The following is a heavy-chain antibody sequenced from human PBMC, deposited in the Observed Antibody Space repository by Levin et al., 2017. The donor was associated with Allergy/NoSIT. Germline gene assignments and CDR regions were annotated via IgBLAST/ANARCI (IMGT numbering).Heavy chain of an antibody. D-gene: IGHD5-18*01. J-gene: IGHJ6*02. CDR1: GFTFSSYA. Sequence: AGGSLRLSCAASGFTFSSYAMHWVRQAPGKGLEWVAVISYDGSNKYYADSVKGRFTISRDNSKNTLYLQMNSLRAEDTAVYYCARDFWGYSYGYEPYYYGMDVWGQGTTVTVSS. CDR2: ISYDGSNK. V-gene: IGHV3-30*04. CDR3: ARDFWGYSYGYEPYYYGMDV.